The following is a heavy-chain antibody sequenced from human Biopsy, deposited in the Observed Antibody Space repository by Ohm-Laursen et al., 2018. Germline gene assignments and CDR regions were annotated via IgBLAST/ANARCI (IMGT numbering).Heavy chain of an antibody. CDR1: GYTFTGYH. V-gene: IGHV1-2*02. CDR3: TRGGYYYDSLAYYYWFDP. CDR2: INAKTGDT. Sequence: ASVKVSCKSSGYTFTGYHVHWVRQAPGQGLKWMGWINAKTGDTNYAQKFQGRVTMTRDTSISTAYVDLSGLRSDDTAVYYCTRGGYYYDSLAYYYWFDPWGQGTLVTVSS. J-gene: IGHJ5*02. D-gene: IGHD3-22*01.